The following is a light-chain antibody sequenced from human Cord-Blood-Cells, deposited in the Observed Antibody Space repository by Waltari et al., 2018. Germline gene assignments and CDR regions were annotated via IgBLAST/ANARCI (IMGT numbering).Light chain of an antibody. CDR3: QQSYSTPIT. CDR1: QSISSY. V-gene: IGKV1-39*01. CDR2: AAS. J-gene: IGKJ5*01. Sequence: IQMPPSPSSLSASVGHRVTITCRASQSISSYLNWYQQKPGKAPKLLIYAASSLQSGVPSRFSGSGSGTDFTLTISSLQPEDFATYYCQQSYSTPITFGQGTRLEIK.